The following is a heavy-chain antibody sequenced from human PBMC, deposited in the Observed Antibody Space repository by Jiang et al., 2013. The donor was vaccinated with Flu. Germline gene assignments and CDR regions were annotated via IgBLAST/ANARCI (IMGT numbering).Heavy chain of an antibody. CDR3: ARVGTLRDIVVVPAVTYFDY. CDR1: GGSISSSNW. J-gene: IGHJ4*02. V-gene: IGHV4-4*02. Sequence: VSGGSISSSNWWSWVRQPPGKGLEWIGEIYHSGSTNYNPSLKSRVTISVDKSKNQFSLKLSSVTAADTAVYYCARVGTLRDIVVVPAVTYFDYWGQGTLVTVSS. CDR2: IYHSGST. D-gene: IGHD2-2*01.